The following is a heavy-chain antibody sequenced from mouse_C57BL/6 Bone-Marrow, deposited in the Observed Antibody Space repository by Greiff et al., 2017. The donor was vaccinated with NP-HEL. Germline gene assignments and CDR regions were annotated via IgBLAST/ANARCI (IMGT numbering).Heavy chain of an antibody. J-gene: IGHJ1*03. CDR1: GYTFTSYW. CDR2: IDPADSYT. CDR3: ARGGYWYFDV. Sequence: VQLQQPGAELVMPGASVKLSCKASGYTFTSYWMHWVKQRPGQGLEWIGEIDPADSYTNYNQKFKGKATLTVDKSSSTAYMQLSSLTSEDSAVYYCARGGYWYFDVWGKGTTVTVSS. V-gene: IGHV1-69*01. D-gene: IGHD1-1*02.